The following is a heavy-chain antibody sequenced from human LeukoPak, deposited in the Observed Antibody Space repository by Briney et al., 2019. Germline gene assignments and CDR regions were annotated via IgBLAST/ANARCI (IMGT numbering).Heavy chain of an antibody. Sequence: GAPVSASDTPSLYTLTPYGIRSVRQAPGQGLEWMGWISAYNSNTNYAQKLEGSVTMTTDTSTSTANMELRRHRADDTAVYSCARYYCSDYMAYWGQGTLVIVSS. J-gene: IGHJ4*02. V-gene: IGHV1-18*01. D-gene: IGHD3-10*01. CDR3: ARYYCSDYMAY. CDR1: LYTLTPYG. CDR2: ISAYNSNT.